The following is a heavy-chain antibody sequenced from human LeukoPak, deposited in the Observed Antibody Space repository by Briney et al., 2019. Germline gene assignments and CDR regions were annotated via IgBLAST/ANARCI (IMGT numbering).Heavy chain of an antibody. CDR3: ARDRSGIVVVPAAIGGVHWFDP. J-gene: IGHJ5*02. Sequence: ASVKVSCKASGGTFSSYAISWVRQAPGQGLEWVGGIIPIFGTANYAQKFQGRVTITADESTSTAYMELSSLRSEDTAVYYCARDRSGIVVVPAAIGGVHWFDPWGQGTLVTVSS. V-gene: IGHV1-69*13. CDR2: IIPIFGTA. CDR1: GGTFSSYA. D-gene: IGHD2-2*01.